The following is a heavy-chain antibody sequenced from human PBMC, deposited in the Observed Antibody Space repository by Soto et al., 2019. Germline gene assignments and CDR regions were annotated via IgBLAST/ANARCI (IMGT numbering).Heavy chain of an antibody. CDR2: IYWDDDK. D-gene: IGHD1-26*01. V-gene: IGHV2-5*02. CDR3: AYAPGELLAVDH. CDR1: GFSLSTSGVG. Sequence: QIALKESGPTLVKPTQTLTVTCSFSGFSLSTSGVGVGWVRQPPGKALEWLALIYWDDDKRYSPSLNSRLTITKDTSKNQVVLTMTDMDPADTGTYYCAYAPGELLAVDHWGQGTLVTVSS. J-gene: IGHJ4*02.